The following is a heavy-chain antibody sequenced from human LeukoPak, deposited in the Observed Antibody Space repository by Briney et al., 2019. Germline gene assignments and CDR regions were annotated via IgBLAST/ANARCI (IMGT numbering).Heavy chain of an antibody. CDR2: INISGGTI. J-gene: IGHJ4*02. Sequence: GGSLILSCAASGFTFSNAWMSWVRQAPGKGLEWVSYINISGGTIYYADPVKGRFTISRDNAKNSLYLQMNSLRAEDTAVYYCARVMVRGLKATDYWGQGTLVTVSS. V-gene: IGHV3-11*04. D-gene: IGHD3-10*01. CDR1: GFTFSNAW. CDR3: ARVMVRGLKATDY.